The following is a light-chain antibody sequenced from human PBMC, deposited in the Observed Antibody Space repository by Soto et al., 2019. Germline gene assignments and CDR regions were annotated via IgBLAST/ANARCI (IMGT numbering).Light chain of an antibody. J-gene: IGKJ4*01. CDR3: PQRSDWPLT. CDR2: DVS. CDR1: QSVSSY. V-gene: IGKV3-11*01. Sequence: EIVLTQSPATLSLSPGERATLSCRASQSVSSYLAWYQQRPGQAPRLLIYDVSNGATGIPARFSGSGSGTDFTFTISSLEPEDFAVYYCPQRSDWPLTFGGGTKVEIK.